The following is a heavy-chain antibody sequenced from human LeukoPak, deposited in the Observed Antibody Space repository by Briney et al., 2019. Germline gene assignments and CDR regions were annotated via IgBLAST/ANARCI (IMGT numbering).Heavy chain of an antibody. CDR2: IYHSGST. Sequence: PSETLSLTCAVSGGSISSSNWWSWVRQPPGKGLEWIGEIYHSGSTNYNPSLKSRVTISVDKSKNRFSLKLSSVTAADTAVYYCARDGRSGSSYYFDYWGQGTLVTVSS. CDR1: GGSISSSNW. CDR3: ARDGRSGSSYYFDY. D-gene: IGHD3-10*01. J-gene: IGHJ4*02. V-gene: IGHV4-4*02.